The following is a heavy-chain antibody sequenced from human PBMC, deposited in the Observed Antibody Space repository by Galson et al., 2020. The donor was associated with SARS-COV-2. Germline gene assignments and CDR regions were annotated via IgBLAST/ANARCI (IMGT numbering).Heavy chain of an antibody. CDR2: LSRSSGYI. Sequence: GESLKISCTASGFTFSSYSMTWVRQAPGKGLEWVSSLSRSSGYIYYADLVKGRFTISRDNADNFLYLQMNSLRAEDTAVYYCARDVHGSGFWHSFAMDVWGQGTTVTVSS. CDR1: GFTFSSYS. D-gene: IGHD3-10*01. V-gene: IGHV3-21*06. CDR3: ARDVHGSGFWHSFAMDV. J-gene: IGHJ6*01.